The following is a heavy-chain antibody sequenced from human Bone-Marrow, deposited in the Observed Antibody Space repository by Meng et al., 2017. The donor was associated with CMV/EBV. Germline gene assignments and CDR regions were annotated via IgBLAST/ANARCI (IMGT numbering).Heavy chain of an antibody. J-gene: IGHJ4*02. V-gene: IGHV3-48*03. D-gene: IGHD3-3*01. CDR1: GFGFSKFE. CDR2: ISTSGSSI. Sequence: GESLKISCAAAGFGFSKFEMNWLRQAPGKGLEWISYISTSGSSIYYEDSVEGRFTISRDNAKSSLYLEMTGLRGEDTAIYYCAREGPQASDFWSNYYKPLDYWGQGTLVTVSS. CDR3: AREGPQASDFWSNYYKPLDY.